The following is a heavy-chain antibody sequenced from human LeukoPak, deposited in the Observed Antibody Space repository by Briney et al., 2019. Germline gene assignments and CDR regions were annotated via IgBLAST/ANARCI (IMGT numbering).Heavy chain of an antibody. CDR3: VRYCSSTTCYTRAVDY. CDR1: GYSITSGYN. CDR2: IYHSGST. Sequence: KPSETLSLTCTVSGYSITSGYNWSWIRQPPGKVLEWIGSIYHSGSTYYNPSLKSRLTISVDTSKNQFSLKLSSVTAADTAVYYCVRYCSSTTCYTRAVDYWGQGTLVTVSS. J-gene: IGHJ4*02. D-gene: IGHD2-2*02. V-gene: IGHV4-38-2*02.